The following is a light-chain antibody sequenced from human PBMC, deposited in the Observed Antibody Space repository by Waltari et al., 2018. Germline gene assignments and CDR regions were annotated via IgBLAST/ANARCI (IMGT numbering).Light chain of an antibody. CDR2: DVN. CDR1: SSDIGRYNY. CDR3: SSYTTTSSLLVV. V-gene: IGLV2-14*03. Sequence: QSALTQPASVSGSPGQSITISCTGTSSDIGRYNYVSWYQHHPGKAPKLMIFDVNNRHAGGSNRFSGSKSGNTASLTISGLQAEDEADYYCSSYTTTSSLLVVFGGGTKLTVL. J-gene: IGLJ2*01.